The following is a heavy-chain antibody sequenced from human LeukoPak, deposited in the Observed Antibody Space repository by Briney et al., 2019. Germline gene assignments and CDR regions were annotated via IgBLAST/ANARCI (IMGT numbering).Heavy chain of an antibody. J-gene: IGHJ4*02. Sequence: GGSLRLSCAASGFTFDNYGMSWVRQAPEKGLEGVSSINWNGGSTGYADSVKGRFTISSDNAKNSLYLQMNSLRAEDTALYHCARGFTAGNFDYWGQGTLVTVSS. V-gene: IGHV3-20*01. D-gene: IGHD5-18*01. CDR1: GFTFDNYG. CDR2: INWNGGST. CDR3: ARGFTAGNFDY.